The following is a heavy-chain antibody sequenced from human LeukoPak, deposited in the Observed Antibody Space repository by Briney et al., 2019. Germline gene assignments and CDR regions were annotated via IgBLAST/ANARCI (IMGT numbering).Heavy chain of an antibody. V-gene: IGHV3-7*01. Sequence: GGPLRLSCAASGFTFSRHWMSWVRQAPGKGLEWVANIKQDGSEKYYVDSVKGRFTISRDNAKNSLYLQMNSLRAEDTAVYYCARQDYGDYGYFDYWGQGTLVTVSS. CDR3: ARQDYGDYGYFDY. D-gene: IGHD4-17*01. J-gene: IGHJ4*02. CDR2: IKQDGSEK. CDR1: GFTFSRHW.